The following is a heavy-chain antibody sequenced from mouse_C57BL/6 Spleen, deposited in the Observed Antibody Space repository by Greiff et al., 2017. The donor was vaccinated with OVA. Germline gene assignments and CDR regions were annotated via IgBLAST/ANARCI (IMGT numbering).Heavy chain of an antibody. CDR3: AREDRYFDV. CDR2: ISYDGSN. CDR1: GYSITSGYY. Sequence: ESGPGLVKPSQSLSLTCSVTGYSITSGYYWNWIRQFPGNKLEWMGYISYDGSNNYNPSLKNRSSITRDTSKNQFFLKLNSVTTEDTATYYCAREDRYFDVWGTGTTVTVSS. J-gene: IGHJ1*03. V-gene: IGHV3-6*01.